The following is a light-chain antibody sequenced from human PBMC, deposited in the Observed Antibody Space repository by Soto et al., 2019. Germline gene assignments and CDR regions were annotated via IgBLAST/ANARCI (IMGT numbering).Light chain of an antibody. J-gene: IGLJ1*01. CDR2: DVS. V-gene: IGLV2-14*01. CDR3: TSYTSSSTLIYV. Sequence: QSVLTQPASVSGSPGQSITISCTGTSSDVGGYIYVSWYQQHPGKAPKLMIYDVSNRPSGVSNRFSGSKSGNTASLTISGLQAEDEGDYYCTSYTSSSTLIYVFGTGTKVTVL. CDR1: SSDVGGYIY.